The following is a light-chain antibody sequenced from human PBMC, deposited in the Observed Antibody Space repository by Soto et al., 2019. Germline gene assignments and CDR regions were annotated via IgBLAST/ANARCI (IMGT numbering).Light chain of an antibody. CDR3: TSYTSSSSVV. Sequence: QSALTQPASVSGSPGQSITISCTGTGSDIGGYNYVSWYQQHPGKAPKVMIYEVSNRTSGVSNRFSASKSGNTASLTIYGLQAEDEADYYCTSYTSSSSVVFGGGTKVTVL. V-gene: IGLV2-14*01. CDR1: GSDIGGYNY. J-gene: IGLJ2*01. CDR2: EVS.